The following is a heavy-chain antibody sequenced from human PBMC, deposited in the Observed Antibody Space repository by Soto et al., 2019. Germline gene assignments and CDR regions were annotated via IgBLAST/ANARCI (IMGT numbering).Heavy chain of an antibody. CDR2: IRSKANSYAT. J-gene: IGHJ6*02. CDR3: TASREVGYYYYGMDV. V-gene: IGHV3-73*01. D-gene: IGHD1-26*01. CDR1: GFTFSGSA. Sequence: GGSLRLSCAASGFTFSGSAMHWVRQASGKGLEWVGRIRSKANSYATAYAASVKGRFTISRDDSKNTAYLQMNSLKTEDTAVYYCTASREVGYYYYGMDVTGQGTTVTVSS.